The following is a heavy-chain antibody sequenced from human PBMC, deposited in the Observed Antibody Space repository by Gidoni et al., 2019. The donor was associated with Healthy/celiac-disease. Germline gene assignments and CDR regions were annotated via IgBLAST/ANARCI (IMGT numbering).Heavy chain of an antibody. Sequence: QVQLQQWGAGLLKPSETLSLTCAVYGGSFSGYYWRWIRQPPGKWLEWIGEINHSGSTNYNPSLKSRVTISVDTSKNQFSLKLSSVTAADTAVYYCARGEYSSGWYGSYYYYGMDVWGQGTTVTVSS. V-gene: IGHV4-34*01. CDR3: ARGEYSSGWYGSYYYYGMDV. CDR1: GGSFSGYY. D-gene: IGHD6-19*01. J-gene: IGHJ6*02. CDR2: INHSGST.